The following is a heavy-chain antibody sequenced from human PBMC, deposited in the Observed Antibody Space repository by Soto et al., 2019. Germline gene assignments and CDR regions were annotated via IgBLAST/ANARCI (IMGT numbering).Heavy chain of an antibody. CDR1: GFTFSSYV. V-gene: IGHV3-30*18. D-gene: IGHD6-19*01. J-gene: IGHJ4*02. CDR2: VSNDVSNK. CDR3: AKVLLTYTSGWYHPHFDY. Sequence: QVQLVESGGGVVQPGRSLRLSCAASGFTFSSYVMHWVRQAPGKGLEWVAVVSNDVSNKDYADSVKGRFTISRDNSKNTLYLQMNSLRAEDTAVYYCAKVLLTYTSGWYHPHFDYWGQGTLVTVSS.